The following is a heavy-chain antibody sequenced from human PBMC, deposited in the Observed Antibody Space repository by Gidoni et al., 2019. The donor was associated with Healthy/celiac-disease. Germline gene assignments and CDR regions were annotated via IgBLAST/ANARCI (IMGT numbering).Heavy chain of an antibody. V-gene: IGHV3-23*01. CDR3: AKAYYDFWWGGPWPYYFDY. CDR1: GFTFSSYA. J-gene: IGHJ4*02. Sequence: EVQLLESGGGLVQPGGSLRLSCSASGFTFSSYAMSWVRQAPGKGLEWVSAISGSGGSTYYADSVKGRFTISRDNSKNTLYLQMNSLRAEDTAVYYCAKAYYDFWWGGPWPYYFDYWGQGTLVTVSS. CDR2: ISGSGGST. D-gene: IGHD3-3*01.